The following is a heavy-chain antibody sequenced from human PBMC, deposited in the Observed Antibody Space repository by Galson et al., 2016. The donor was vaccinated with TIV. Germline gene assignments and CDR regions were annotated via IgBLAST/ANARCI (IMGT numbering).Heavy chain of an antibody. CDR2: IYHTGST. CDR3: ARDCTSTTCHIYYYGMYF. V-gene: IGHV4-38-2*02. D-gene: IGHD2-2*02. J-gene: IGHJ6*02. Sequence: ETLSLTCTVSGYSISSGYYWGWIRQPPGKGLEWIGNIYHTGSTYSNPSPRSRLTMSVDTSKNQFSLILSSVTAADTAVYYCARDCTSTTCHIYYYGMYFWGQGATVTVSS. CDR1: GYSISSGYY.